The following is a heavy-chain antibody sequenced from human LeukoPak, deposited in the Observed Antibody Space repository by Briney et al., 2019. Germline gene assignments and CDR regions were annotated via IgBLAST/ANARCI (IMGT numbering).Heavy chain of an antibody. CDR3: ARDCSGGSCYGDYYHMDV. J-gene: IGHJ6*03. Sequence: PSETLSLTCIVSGGSINSSPYYWGWIRQPPGKGLEWIGAISYSGRTYYDPSLKSRVNISFDASKNQFSLKMSSVTAADTAVYYCARDCSGGSCYGDYYHMDVWGKGTTVTVSS. D-gene: IGHD2-15*01. V-gene: IGHV4-39*07. CDR1: GGSINSSPYY. CDR2: ISYSGRT.